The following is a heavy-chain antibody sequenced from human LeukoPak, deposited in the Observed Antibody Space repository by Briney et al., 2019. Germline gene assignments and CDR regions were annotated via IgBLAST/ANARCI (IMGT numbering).Heavy chain of an antibody. V-gene: IGHV3-74*01. Sequence: PGGSLRLSCAASGFTFSSFWMYWVRQAPGKGLVWVSRINSDGSSTRYADSVKGRFTISRDNAKNTLYLQMNSLRAEDTAVYYCVRDVGSSGWYPHFDYWGQGTLVTVSS. CDR3: VRDVGSSGWYPHFDY. CDR1: GFTFSSFW. CDR2: INSDGSST. D-gene: IGHD6-19*01. J-gene: IGHJ4*02.